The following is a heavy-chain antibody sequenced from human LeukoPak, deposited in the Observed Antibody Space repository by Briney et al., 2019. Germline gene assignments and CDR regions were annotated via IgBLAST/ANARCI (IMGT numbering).Heavy chain of an antibody. D-gene: IGHD3-22*01. CDR3: ARDYYDSSGYYPGSKWFDP. CDR1: GYRFTSYW. Sequence: GESLKISCKGSGYRFTSYWIAWVRQMPGKGLEWMGIIYPADSDTRYSPSFQGQVTISADKSISTAYLQWTSLKASDTAMYYCARDYYDSSGYYPGSKWFDPWGQGTLVTVSS. V-gene: IGHV5-51*01. J-gene: IGHJ5*02. CDR2: IYPADSDT.